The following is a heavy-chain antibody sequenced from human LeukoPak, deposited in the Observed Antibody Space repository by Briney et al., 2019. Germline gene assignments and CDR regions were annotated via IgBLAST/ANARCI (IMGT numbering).Heavy chain of an antibody. Sequence: PSETLSLTCTVSGGSISSYYWSWIRQPPGKGLEWIGYIYYSGSTNYNPSLKSRVTISVDTSKNQFSLKLSSVTAADTAVYYCARGPLGYCSSTSCYGDYYYYMDVWGKGTTVTVSS. CDR1: GGSISSYY. CDR3: ARGPLGYCSSTSCYGDYYYYMDV. D-gene: IGHD2-2*01. J-gene: IGHJ6*03. V-gene: IGHV4-59*01. CDR2: IYYSGST.